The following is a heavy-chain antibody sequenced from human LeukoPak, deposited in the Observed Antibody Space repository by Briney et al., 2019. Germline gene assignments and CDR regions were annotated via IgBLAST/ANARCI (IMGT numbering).Heavy chain of an antibody. Sequence: PGGSLRLSCAASGFTFSSYALSWVRQAPGKGLEWVSAVSRSGDRTYYADSVKGRFTISRDNSKNTLYLQLNSLRAEDTAVYYCAPDLRGSAWSLDDWGQGTLVTVSS. V-gene: IGHV3-23*01. D-gene: IGHD6-13*01. CDR2: VSRSGDRT. J-gene: IGHJ4*02. CDR1: GFTFSSYA. CDR3: APDLRGSAWSLDD.